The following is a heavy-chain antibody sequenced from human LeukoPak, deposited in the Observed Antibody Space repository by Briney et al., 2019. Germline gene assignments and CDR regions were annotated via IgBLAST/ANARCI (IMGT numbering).Heavy chain of an antibody. J-gene: IGHJ6*03. V-gene: IGHV4-61*02. Sequence: SETLSLTCTVSGGSISSGSYYWGWIRQPAGKGLEWIGRIYTSGSTNYNPSLKSRVTISVDTSKNQFSLKLSSVTAADTAVYYCARGRGCSSTSCYTDYYYYMDVWGKGTTVTVSS. CDR2: IYTSGST. CDR1: GGSISSGSYY. D-gene: IGHD2-2*02. CDR3: ARGRGCSSTSCYTDYYYYMDV.